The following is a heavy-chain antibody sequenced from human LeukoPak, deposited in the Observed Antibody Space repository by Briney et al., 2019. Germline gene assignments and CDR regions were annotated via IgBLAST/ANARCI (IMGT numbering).Heavy chain of an antibody. CDR1: GGSISSYY. D-gene: IGHD3-22*01. Sequence: KPSETLSLTCTVSGGSISSYYWSWIRQPPGKGLEWIGYIYYSGSTNYNPSLKSRVTISVDTSKNQFSLKLSSVTAADTAVYYCARHKRSYYDSSGYRNWFDPWGQGTLVTVSS. J-gene: IGHJ5*02. V-gene: IGHV4-59*08. CDR3: ARHKRSYYDSSGYRNWFDP. CDR2: IYYSGST.